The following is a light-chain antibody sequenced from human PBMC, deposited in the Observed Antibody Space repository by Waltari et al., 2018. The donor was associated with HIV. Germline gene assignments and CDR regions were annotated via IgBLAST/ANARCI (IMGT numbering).Light chain of an antibody. V-gene: IGKV3-20*01. CDR3: QQYGNSPRYT. CDR1: QSVSSNY. CDR2: GAS. Sequence: EIVLTQSPGTLSLSPGERATLSCRASQSVSSNYLTWYQQKPGRAPRLLIYGASSRATGIPDRFSGSGSETDFTLTISSLEPEDFAVYYCQQYGNSPRYTFGQGTKLEIK. J-gene: IGKJ2*01.